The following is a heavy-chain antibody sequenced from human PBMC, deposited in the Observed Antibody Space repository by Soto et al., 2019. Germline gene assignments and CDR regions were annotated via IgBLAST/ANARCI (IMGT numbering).Heavy chain of an antibody. CDR2: INHSGST. V-gene: IGHV4-34*01. CDR1: GGSFSGYY. J-gene: IGHJ6*02. Sequence: SETLSLTCAVYGGSFSGYYWSWIRQPPGKGLEWIGEINHSGSTNYNPSLKSRVTISVDTSKNQFSLKLSSVTAADTAVYYCARGSGPKQSSWYYYYYGMDVWGQGTTVTVSS. D-gene: IGHD6-13*01. CDR3: ARGSGPKQSSWYYYYYGMDV.